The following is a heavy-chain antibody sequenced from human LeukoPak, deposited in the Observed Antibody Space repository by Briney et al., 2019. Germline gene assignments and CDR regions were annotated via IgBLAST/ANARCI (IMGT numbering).Heavy chain of an antibody. CDR1: GYTFTAYF. J-gene: IGHJ4*02. CDR2: INAYNGNT. CDR3: VRWAGRLISSSWSDY. D-gene: IGHD6-13*01. Sequence: ASVKVSCKASGYTFTAYFIHWVRQAPGQGLEWMGWINAYNGNTNYAQMLQGRVTMTTDTSTSTAYMELGSLRSDDTAVYYCVRWAGRLISSSWSDYWGQGTLVTVSS. V-gene: IGHV1-18*04.